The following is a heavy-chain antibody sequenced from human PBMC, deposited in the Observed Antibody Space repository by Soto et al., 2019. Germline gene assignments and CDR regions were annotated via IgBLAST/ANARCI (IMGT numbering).Heavy chain of an antibody. V-gene: IGHV1-18*04. CDR1: HATFTGYT. Sequence: QVHLVQSETEVKEPGASVTVSCKTSHATFTGYTINWVRQAPGQGLEWLGWISSLSGNTYYARDFQGRLTINQNNSATNAYMELRSLRSCDTAVDFCARGKGTSGWGFGPWGQGTLVTVSS. CDR3: ARGKGTSGWGFGP. J-gene: IGHJ5*02. CDR2: ISSLSGNT. D-gene: IGHD3-10*01.